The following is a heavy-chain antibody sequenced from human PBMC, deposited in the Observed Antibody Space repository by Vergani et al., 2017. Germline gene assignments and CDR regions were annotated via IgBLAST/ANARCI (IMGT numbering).Heavy chain of an antibody. D-gene: IGHD6-13*01. Sequence: EVQLVESGGGLVKPGGSLRLSCAASGFTFSSYSMNWVRQAPGKGLEWVSSISSSSSYIYYADSVKGRFTISRDNAKNTLYLQMNSLRAEDTALYYCAKVLSWGYSSSLGGAFDIWGQGTMVTVSS. J-gene: IGHJ3*02. CDR3: AKVLSWGYSSSLGGAFDI. CDR2: ISSSSSYI. V-gene: IGHV3-21*04. CDR1: GFTFSSYS.